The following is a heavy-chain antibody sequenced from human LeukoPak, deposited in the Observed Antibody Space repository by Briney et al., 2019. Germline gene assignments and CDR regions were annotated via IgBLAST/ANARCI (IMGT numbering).Heavy chain of an antibody. CDR2: IYSGGST. D-gene: IGHD2-21*02. J-gene: IGHJ4*02. CDR1: GFTVSSNY. Sequence: GGSLRLSCAASGFTVSSNYMSWVRQAPGKGLEWVSVIYSGGSTYYADSVTGRFTVSRDNAKNSLYLQMNSLRAEDTAVYYCARGDLVVTLEGPIDYWGQGTLVTVSS. CDR3: ARGDLVVTLEGPIDY. V-gene: IGHV3-53*01.